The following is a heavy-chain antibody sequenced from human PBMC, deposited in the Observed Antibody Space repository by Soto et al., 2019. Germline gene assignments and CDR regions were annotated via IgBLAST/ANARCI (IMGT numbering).Heavy chain of an antibody. CDR2: IIPIFGTA. Sequence: QVQLVQSGAEVKKPGSSVKVSCKASGGTFSSYAISWVRQAPGQGLEWMGGIIPIFGTANYAQKFQGRVTITAARSWSAAFKELRSLRHEDTAVYYCARDIGGSGYFYSCGLPGYWGQGTLVTVSS. CDR3: ARDIGGSGYFYSCGLPGY. CDR1: GGTFSSYA. J-gene: IGHJ4*02. V-gene: IGHV1-69*14. D-gene: IGHD3-22*01.